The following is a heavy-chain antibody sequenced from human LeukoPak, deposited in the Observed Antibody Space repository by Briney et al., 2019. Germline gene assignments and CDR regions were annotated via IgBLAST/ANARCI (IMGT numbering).Heavy chain of an antibody. J-gene: IGHJ3*02. D-gene: IGHD2-21*02. Sequence: PGGSLRLSCAASGFTVSSNYMSWARQAPGKGLEWVSVIYSGGSTYYADSVMGRFTISRDNSKNTLYLQMNSLRAEDTAVYYCARDCGGDCSDAFDIWGQGTMVTVSS. CDR1: GFTVSSNY. V-gene: IGHV3-53*01. CDR3: ARDCGGDCSDAFDI. CDR2: IYSGGST.